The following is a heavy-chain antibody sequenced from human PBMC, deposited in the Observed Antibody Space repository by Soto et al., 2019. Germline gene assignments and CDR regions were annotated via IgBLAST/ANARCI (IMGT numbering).Heavy chain of an antibody. CDR1: GFTFSSSI. J-gene: IGHJ6*02. CDR2: ISSSSSTI. D-gene: IGHD3-10*01. CDR3: AREGAMVRGVIYYYGMDV. V-gene: IGHV3-48*02. Sequence: GGALSLSGAASGFTFSSSIVYRLGQAPGKGLEWVSYISSSSSTIYYADSVKGRFTISRDNAKNSLYLQMNSLRDEDTAVYYCAREGAMVRGVIYYYGMDVWGQGTTVTVSS.